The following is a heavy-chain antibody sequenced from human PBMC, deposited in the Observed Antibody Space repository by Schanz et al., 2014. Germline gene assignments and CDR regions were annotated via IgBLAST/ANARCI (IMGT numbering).Heavy chain of an antibody. Sequence: VHLVESGGGVVQPGRSLRLSCAPSGFTFSDYAMNWVRQAPGKGLEWVASISSLGNYIYYADSMKGRFTISRDNAKNSLYLQINSLRPEDTAVFYCAREADYYYGMDVWGQGTTVTVSS. CDR2: ISSLGNYI. V-gene: IGHV3-21*04. D-gene: IGHD6-19*01. J-gene: IGHJ6*02. CDR3: AREADYYYGMDV. CDR1: GFTFSDYA.